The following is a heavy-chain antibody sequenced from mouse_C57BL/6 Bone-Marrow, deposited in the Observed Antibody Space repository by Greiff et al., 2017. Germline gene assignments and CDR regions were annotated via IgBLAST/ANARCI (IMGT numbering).Heavy chain of an antibody. Sequence: EVQRVESGGGLVQPGGSLSLSCAASGFTFTDYYMSWVRQPPGKALEWLGFIRNKANGYTTEYSASVKGRFTISRDNSQSILYLQMNALRAEDSATYYCARLSTVVAPSYWCFDVWGTGTTVTVSS. CDR1: GFTFTDYY. CDR2: IRNKANGYTT. CDR3: ARLSTVVAPSYWCFDV. J-gene: IGHJ1*03. D-gene: IGHD1-1*01. V-gene: IGHV7-3*01.